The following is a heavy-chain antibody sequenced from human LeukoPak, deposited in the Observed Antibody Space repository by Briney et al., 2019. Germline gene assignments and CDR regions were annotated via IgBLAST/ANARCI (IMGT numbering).Heavy chain of an antibody. J-gene: IGHJ4*02. D-gene: IGHD3-3*02. CDR1: GXSFSAYY. Sequence: PSETLSLTCAVYGXSFSAYYRSWIRQPPGKGLESIGEINHSGSTNYNPSLKSRVTISVDTSKNQVSLKLSSVTAADTAVYYCARQGHFWSGYYFFDYWGQGTLVTVSS. CDR3: ARQGHFWSGYYFFDY. CDR2: INHSGST. V-gene: IGHV4-34*01.